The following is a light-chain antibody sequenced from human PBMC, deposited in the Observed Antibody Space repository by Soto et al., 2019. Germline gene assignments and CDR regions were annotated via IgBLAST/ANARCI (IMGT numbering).Light chain of an antibody. CDR2: DAS. V-gene: IGKV1D-13*01. CDR3: QQFNNYPLT. J-gene: IGKJ4*01. Sequence: AIQLTQAPSSRSAWVRDRVKITCRASQGISSALAWYQQKPGKAPKLLIYDASSLESGVPSRFSGSGSGTDFTLTISSLQPEDFATYYCQQFNNYPLTFGGGTKVDIK. CDR1: QGISSA.